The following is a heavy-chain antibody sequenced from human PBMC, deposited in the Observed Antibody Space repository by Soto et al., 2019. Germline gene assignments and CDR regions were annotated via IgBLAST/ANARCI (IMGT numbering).Heavy chain of an antibody. CDR1: GGSFSSYA. CDR2: IIPIFGTA. J-gene: IGHJ4*02. D-gene: IGHD5-18*01. Sequence: SVKVSCKASGGSFSSYAISWVRQAPGQGLEWMGGIIPIFGTANYAQKFQGRVTITADKSTSTAYMELSSLRSEDTAVYYCARGRGYSYGRWGSPNWGQGTLVTVSS. CDR3: ARGRGYSYGRWGSPN. V-gene: IGHV1-69*06.